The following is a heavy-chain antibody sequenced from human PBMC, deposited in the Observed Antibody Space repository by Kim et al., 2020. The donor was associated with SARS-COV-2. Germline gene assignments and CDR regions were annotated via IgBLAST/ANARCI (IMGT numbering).Heavy chain of an antibody. CDR3: ARDRAFGSTLYDYFDY. J-gene: IGHJ4*02. V-gene: IGHV3-48*02. Sequence: GGSLRLSCAASGFTFSDYAINWVRQAPGKGLEWVAYINSSGGELDYGDSVKGRFTISRDNAKNSVYLQMNSLRDEDTAVYYCARDRAFGSTLYDYFDYWGQGALVAVSS. CDR1: GFTFSDYA. CDR2: INSSGGEL. D-gene: IGHD2-2*01.